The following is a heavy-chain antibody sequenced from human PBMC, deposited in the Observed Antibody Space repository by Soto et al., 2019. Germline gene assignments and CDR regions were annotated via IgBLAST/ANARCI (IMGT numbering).Heavy chain of an antibody. J-gene: IGHJ4*02. CDR2: SYYSGTT. D-gene: IGHD1-20*01. CDR1: GASISVHSYY. V-gene: IGHV4-39*01. CDR3: TRRYNWNDNYFDV. Sequence: SETLSLTCTVSGASISVHSYYWTWIRQPPGKGLEWIGSSYYSGTTYFNPSLKSRATISVDTSKNQFSLRLTSVTAADTAIYYCTRRYNWNDNYFDVWGPGSLVTVSS.